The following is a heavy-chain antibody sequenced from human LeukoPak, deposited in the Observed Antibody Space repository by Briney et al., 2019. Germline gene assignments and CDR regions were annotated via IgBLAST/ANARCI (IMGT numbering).Heavy chain of an antibody. CDR3: ARSDSSGYEPFDY. CDR2: ISWNSGSI. V-gene: IGHV3-9*01. D-gene: IGHD3-22*01. Sequence: GRSLRLSCAASGFTFDDYAMHWVRQAPGKGLEWVSGISWNSGSIGYADSVKGRFTISRDNAKNTLYLQMNSLRAEDTAVYYCARSDSSGYEPFDYWGQGTLVTVSS. J-gene: IGHJ4*02. CDR1: GFTFDDYA.